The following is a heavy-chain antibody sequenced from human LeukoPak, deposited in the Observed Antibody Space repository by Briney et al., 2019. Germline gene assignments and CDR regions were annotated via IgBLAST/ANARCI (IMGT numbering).Heavy chain of an antibody. Sequence: GASVKVSCKASGYTFTSYYMHWVRQAPGQGLEWMGIINPSGGSTSYAQKFQGRVTMTRDTSTSTVYMELSSLRSEDTAVYYCARDGYDILTGYYCSYWGQGTLVTVSS. CDR3: ARDGYDILTGYYCSY. D-gene: IGHD3-9*01. CDR1: GYTFTSYY. J-gene: IGHJ4*02. V-gene: IGHV1-46*01. CDR2: INPSGGST.